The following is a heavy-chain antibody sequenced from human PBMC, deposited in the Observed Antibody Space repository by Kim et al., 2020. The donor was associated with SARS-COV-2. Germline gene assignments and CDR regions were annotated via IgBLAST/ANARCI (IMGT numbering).Heavy chain of an antibody. V-gene: IGHV3-30*04. D-gene: IGHD3-22*01. CDR2: ISYDGSNK. CDR3: AGVYSHDSSGYLGPEYFQH. CDR1: GFTFSNYA. Sequence: GGSLRLSCVASGFTFSNYAMHWVRQAPGKGLEWVTVISYDGSNKYYTDSVKGRFTISRDNSKNTLYLQMNNLRADDTAVYYCAGVYSHDSSGYLGPEYFQHWGQGTLVTVSS. J-gene: IGHJ1*01.